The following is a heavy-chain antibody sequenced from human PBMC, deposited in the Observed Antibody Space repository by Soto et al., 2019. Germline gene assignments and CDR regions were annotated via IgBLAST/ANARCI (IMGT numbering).Heavy chain of an antibody. CDR3: SRWDGYGDY. Sequence: DVQLLQSGGGLVQPGGSLRVSCAASGFSDSSHSMTWVRQAPGKGLEYVSGISVGGDKEFYADSVRGRFTVSRDNSKNILYLQMDSLRVDDTAIYYCSRWDGYGDYWGQGTLVTVSS. CDR2: ISVGGDKE. J-gene: IGHJ4*02. V-gene: IGHV3-23*01. CDR1: GFSDSSHS. D-gene: IGHD5-18*01.